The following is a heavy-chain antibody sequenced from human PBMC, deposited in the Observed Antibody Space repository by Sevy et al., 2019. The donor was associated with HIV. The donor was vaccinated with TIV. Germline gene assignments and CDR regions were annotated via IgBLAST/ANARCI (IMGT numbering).Heavy chain of an antibody. V-gene: IGHV3-48*01. CDR1: GLTFSTYS. Sequence: GGSLRLTCAASGLTFSTYSMNWVRQAPGKGLEWVSYISSSSSTIYYADSVKGRFTISRDNAKNSLYLQMNSLRAEDTAVYYCASPLPFYYGSGSEEFDYWVRGTLVTVSS. CDR3: ASPLPFYYGSGSEEFDY. J-gene: IGHJ4*02. CDR2: ISSSSSTI. D-gene: IGHD3-10*01.